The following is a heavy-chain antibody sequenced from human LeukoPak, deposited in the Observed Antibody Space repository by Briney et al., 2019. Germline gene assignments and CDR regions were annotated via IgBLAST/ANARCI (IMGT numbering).Heavy chain of an antibody. V-gene: IGHV4-39*07. CDR3: ARDSPLGRFGELFHDY. CDR1: GGSISTSRHY. CDR2: MYYSGST. D-gene: IGHD3-10*01. Sequence: SETLSLTCTVSGGSISTSRHYWGWIRQPPGKGLEWIGNMYYSGSTYYNPSLKSRVTISVDTYKNQFSLKLSSVTAADTAVYYCARDSPLGRFGELFHDYWGQGTLVTVSS. J-gene: IGHJ4*02.